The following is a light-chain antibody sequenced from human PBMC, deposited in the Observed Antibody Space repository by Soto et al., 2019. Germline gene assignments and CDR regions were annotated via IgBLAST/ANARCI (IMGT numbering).Light chain of an antibody. Sequence: SVLTQPPSASGTPGQRVTISCSGSRSNIGSYRENCYQQFPGTAPNLLINTNNQRPSPSGVSYRFSGPKSGTSASLAICGLKSVDEAVYDCATGDEILNVFGFVIGTKVTVL. J-gene: IGLJ1*01. CDR2: TNN. CDR3: ATGDEILNVFG. CDR1: RSNIGSYR. V-gene: IGLV1-44*01.